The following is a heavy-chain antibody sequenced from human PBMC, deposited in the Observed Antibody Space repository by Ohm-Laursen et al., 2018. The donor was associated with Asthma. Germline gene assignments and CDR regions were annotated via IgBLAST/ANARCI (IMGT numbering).Heavy chain of an antibody. CDR2: ISAYNGNT. Sequence: APVKVSCKASGYTFTSYGISWVRQAPGQGLEWMGWISAYNGNTNYAQKLQGRVTMTTDTSTSTAYMELRSLRSDDTAVYYCARGWGIGAGTTYDAFDIWGQGTMVTVSS. CDR3: ARGWGIGAGTTYDAFDI. V-gene: IGHV1-18*04. J-gene: IGHJ3*02. D-gene: IGHD1-1*01. CDR1: GYTFTSYG.